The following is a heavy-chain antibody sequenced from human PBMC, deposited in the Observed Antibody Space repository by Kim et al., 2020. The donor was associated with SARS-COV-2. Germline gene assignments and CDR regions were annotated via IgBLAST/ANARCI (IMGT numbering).Heavy chain of an antibody. V-gene: IGHV3-48*01. D-gene: IGHD6-13*01. Sequence: DSVKGRFTISRDNGKNSLYLQMDSLRAEDTAVYYCARDKATSSSTTVGYWGQGTLVTVSS. J-gene: IGHJ4*02. CDR3: ARDKATSSSTTVGY.